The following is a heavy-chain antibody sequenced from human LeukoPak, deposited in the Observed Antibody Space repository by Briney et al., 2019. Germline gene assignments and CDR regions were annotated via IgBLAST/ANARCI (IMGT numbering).Heavy chain of an antibody. J-gene: IGHJ4*02. D-gene: IGHD3-10*01. Sequence: SETLSLTCTVSGDSITPYHWNWIRQPPGKGLEWLGNIYYNGTTNYNPSLKSRVTISVDTSKNQFSLKLSSVTAADTAVYYCARVRGAHATWGQGTLVTVSS. CDR2: IYYNGTT. CDR1: GDSITPYH. V-gene: IGHV4-59*12. CDR3: ARVRGAHAT.